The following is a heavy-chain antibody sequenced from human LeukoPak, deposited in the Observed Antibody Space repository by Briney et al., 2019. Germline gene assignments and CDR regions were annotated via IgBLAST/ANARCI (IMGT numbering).Heavy chain of an antibody. D-gene: IGHD3-9*01. CDR3: ARDVRLQGWFDY. V-gene: IGHV3-21*01. Sequence: GGSLRLSCAASGFTFSSDAMSWVRQAPGKGLEWVSSISSSSSYIYYADSVQGRFTISRDNAKNSLYLQMNSLRAEDTAVYCCARDVRLQGWFDYWGQGTMVTVSS. J-gene: IGHJ3*01. CDR2: ISSSSSYI. CDR1: GFTFSSDA.